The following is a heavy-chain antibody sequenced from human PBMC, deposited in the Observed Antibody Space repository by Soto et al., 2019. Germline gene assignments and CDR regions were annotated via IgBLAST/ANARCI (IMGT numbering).Heavy chain of an antibody. Sequence: GGSLRLSCAASGFTFSSYAMHWVRQAPGKGLEWVAVISYDGSNKYYADSVKGRFTISRDNSKNTLYLQMNSLRAEDTAVYYCARVGEATANYGMDVWGQGTTVTVS. V-gene: IGHV3-30-3*01. CDR2: ISYDGSNK. CDR1: GFTFSSYA. J-gene: IGHJ6*02. CDR3: ARVGEATANYGMDV. D-gene: IGHD5-18*01.